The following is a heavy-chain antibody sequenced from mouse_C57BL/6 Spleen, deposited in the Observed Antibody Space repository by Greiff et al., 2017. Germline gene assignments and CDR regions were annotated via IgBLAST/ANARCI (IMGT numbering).Heavy chain of an antibody. D-gene: IGHD2-2*01. J-gene: IGHJ1*03. Sequence: QVQLQQSGAELVKPGASVKLSCKASGYTFTSYWMHWVKQRPGQGLEWIGMIHPNSGSTNYNEKFKSKATLTVDKSSSTAYMQLSSLTSEDSAVYYCARRVTTGYFDVWGTGTTVTVSS. V-gene: IGHV1-64*01. CDR1: GYTFTSYW. CDR2: IHPNSGST. CDR3: ARRVTTGYFDV.